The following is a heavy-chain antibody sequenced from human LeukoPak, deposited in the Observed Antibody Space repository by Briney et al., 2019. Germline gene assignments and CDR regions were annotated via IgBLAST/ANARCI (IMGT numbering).Heavy chain of an antibody. Sequence: GASVKVSCKVSGYTLTELSMHWVRQAPGKGLEWMGGFDPEDGETIYAQKFQGRVTMTEDTSTGTAYMELSSLRSEDTAVYYCATATYSSGYLDYWGQGTLVTVSS. CDR3: ATATYSSGYLDY. CDR1: GYTLTELS. CDR2: FDPEDGET. V-gene: IGHV1-24*01. D-gene: IGHD6-19*01. J-gene: IGHJ4*02.